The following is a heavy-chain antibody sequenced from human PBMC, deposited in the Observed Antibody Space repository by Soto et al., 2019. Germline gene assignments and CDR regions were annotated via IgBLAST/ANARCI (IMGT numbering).Heavy chain of an antibody. D-gene: IGHD6-19*01. V-gene: IGHV3-23*01. J-gene: IGHJ3*02. CDR3: AKDDSPGIAVAGNAFDI. CDR2: ISGSGGST. Sequence: LRLSCAAPGFTFSSYAMSWVRQAPGKGLEWVSAISGSGGSTYYADSVKGRFTISRDNSKNTLYLQMNSLRAEDTAVYYCAKDDSPGIAVAGNAFDIWGQGTMVTVSS. CDR1: GFTFSSYA.